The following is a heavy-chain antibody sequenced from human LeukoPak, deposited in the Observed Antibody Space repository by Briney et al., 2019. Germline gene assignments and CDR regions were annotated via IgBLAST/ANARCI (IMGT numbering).Heavy chain of an antibody. Sequence: ASVKVSCKASGYTFTSYGISWVRQAPGQGLEWMGWISAYNGNTHYAQKLQGRVTMTTDTSTSTAYMELRSLRSDDTAVYYCARDITTVVTQGLIDYWGQGTLVTVSS. CDR2: ISAYNGNT. CDR3: ARDITTVVTQGLIDY. D-gene: IGHD4-23*01. CDR1: GYTFTSYG. V-gene: IGHV1-18*01. J-gene: IGHJ4*02.